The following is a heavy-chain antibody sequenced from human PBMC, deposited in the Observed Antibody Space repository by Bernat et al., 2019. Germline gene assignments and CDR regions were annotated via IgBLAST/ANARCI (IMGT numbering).Heavy chain of an antibody. J-gene: IGHJ6*02. CDR2: ISAYNGNT. V-gene: IGHV1-18*01. D-gene: IGHD3-9*01. Sequence: QVQLVQSGAEVKKPGASVKVSCKASGYTFTSYGISWVRQAPGQGLEWMGWISAYNGNTNYAQKLQGRVTMTTDTSTSTAYMELRSLRSDDTAVYYCARDHRDILTGAFSPHYYYYGMDVWGQGTMVTVSS. CDR3: ARDHRDILTGAFSPHYYYYGMDV. CDR1: GYTFTSYG.